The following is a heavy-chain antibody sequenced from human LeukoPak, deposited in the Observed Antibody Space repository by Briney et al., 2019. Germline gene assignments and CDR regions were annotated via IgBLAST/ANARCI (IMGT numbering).Heavy chain of an antibody. CDR2: IYTSGST. D-gene: IGHD5-18*01. Sequence: SQTLFLTCTVSGGSISSGSYYWSWIRQPAGKGLEWIGRIYTSGSTNYNPSLKSRVTISVDTSKNQFSLKLSSVTAADTAVYYCARLRYSYGFFDYWGQGTLVTVSS. CDR1: GGSISSGSYY. V-gene: IGHV4-61*02. CDR3: ARLRYSYGFFDY. J-gene: IGHJ4*02.